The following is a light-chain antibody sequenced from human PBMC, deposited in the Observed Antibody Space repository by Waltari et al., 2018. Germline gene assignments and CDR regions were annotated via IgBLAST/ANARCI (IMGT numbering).Light chain of an antibody. V-gene: IGLV3-25*03. CDR3: QSIDASGVYYV. Sequence: SSVLTQPPSLSVSPGQPARITCSGAALPKQDGYWYQQKPGQAPVMIIYNDKERPSAIPDRFSGSSSGTTVTLIISGVRAEDEADYYCQSIDASGVYYVFGGGTKLTVL. J-gene: IGLJ1*01. CDR2: NDK. CDR1: ALPKQD.